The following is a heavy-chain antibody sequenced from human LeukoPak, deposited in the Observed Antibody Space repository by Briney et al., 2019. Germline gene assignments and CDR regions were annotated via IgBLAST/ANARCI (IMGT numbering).Heavy chain of an antibody. V-gene: IGHV4-59*01. D-gene: IGHD6-19*01. J-gene: IGHJ6*02. CDR2: IFYSGST. CDR1: GGSITSYY. Sequence: SETLSLTCTVSGGSITSYYWNWIRQPPGKGLEWIGYIFYSGSTYYDPSLKSRVTISVDTSKNQFSLKLTSVTAADTAVYYCARDRQWLVPRSYYYGMDVWGQGTTVTVSS. CDR3: ARDRQWLVPRSYYYGMDV.